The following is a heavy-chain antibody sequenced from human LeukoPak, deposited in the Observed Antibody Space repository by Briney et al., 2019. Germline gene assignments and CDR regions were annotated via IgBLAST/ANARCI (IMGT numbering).Heavy chain of an antibody. CDR3: AKDDAYDFWSGYYLTVYYYGMDV. V-gene: IGHV3-23*01. CDR2: ISGSGGST. J-gene: IGHJ6*02. D-gene: IGHD3-3*01. Sequence: GGSLRLSCAGSGFTFSRHAMGSVRQAPGKGLELVPAISGSGGSTYYADSVKGRFTISRDNSKNTLYVQMNSLRAEDTGVYYCAKDDAYDFWSGYYLTVYYYGMDVWGQGTTVTVSS. CDR1: GFTFSRHA.